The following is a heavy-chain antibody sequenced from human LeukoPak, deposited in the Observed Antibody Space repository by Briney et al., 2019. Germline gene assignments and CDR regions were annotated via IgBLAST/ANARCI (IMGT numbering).Heavy chain of an antibody. D-gene: IGHD6-13*01. J-gene: IGHJ5*02. CDR2: INHSGST. CDR1: GGSFSGYY. Sequence: PSETLSLTCAVYGGSFSGYYWSWIRQPPGKGLEWIGEINHSGSTNYNPSLKSRVTISVDTSKNQFSLKLSSATAADTAVYYCARVTLAAAAVNWFDPWGQGTLVTVSS. V-gene: IGHV4-34*01. CDR3: ARVTLAAAAVNWFDP.